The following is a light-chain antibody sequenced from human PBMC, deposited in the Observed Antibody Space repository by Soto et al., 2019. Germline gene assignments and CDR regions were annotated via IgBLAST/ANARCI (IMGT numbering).Light chain of an antibody. CDR3: LEDHRFRLP. V-gene: IGKV1-6*01. J-gene: IGKJ4*01. CDR2: AAS. Sequence: AIHMTQSPSSLSASVRDRVTITCRATQDIREDLGWDQQKPGKAPKLLIYAASSLQNRVPSRFGGSGSGTDFTLTISSVQPEDFASYCCLEDHRFRLPFGGGTRVEIK. CDR1: QDIRED.